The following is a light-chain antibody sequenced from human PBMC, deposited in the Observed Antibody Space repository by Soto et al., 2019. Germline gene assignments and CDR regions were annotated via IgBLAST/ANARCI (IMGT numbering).Light chain of an antibody. CDR2: EVS. V-gene: IGLV2-14*01. CDR1: SSDVGSYNY. J-gene: IGLJ1*01. CDR3: TSHTSSSTLDV. Sequence: QSVLTQPASVSGSPGQSITISCTGTSSDVGSYNYVSWYQLHPGKAPKLMIYEVSNRPSGVSNRLSGSKSGNTASLTISGLQAEDEADYYCTSHTSSSTLDVFGTGTKVTVL.